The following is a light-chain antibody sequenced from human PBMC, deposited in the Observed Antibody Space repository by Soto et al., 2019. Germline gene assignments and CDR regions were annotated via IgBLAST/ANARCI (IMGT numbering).Light chain of an antibody. CDR1: QSVGSP. J-gene: IGKJ1*01. CDR3: QQRTNWLWT. V-gene: IGKV3-11*01. CDR2: DAS. Sequence: EIVLTQSPGTLSLSPGERAILSCRASQSVGSPLAWYQHNPVQSPRLLIFDASYRAAGIPARFRGSGSGTDSTLTIDSLEPEDFAVYYCQQRTNWLWTFGPGTQ.